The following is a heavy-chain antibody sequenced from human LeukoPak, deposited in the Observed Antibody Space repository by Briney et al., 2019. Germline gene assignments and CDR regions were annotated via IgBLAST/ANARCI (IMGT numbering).Heavy chain of an antibody. J-gene: IGHJ4*02. D-gene: IGHD2-2*01. CDR3: ARDGAYCSSTSCSPLNVY. CDR2: INPNSGGT. V-gene: IGHV1-2*02. CDR1: GYTFTGYY. Sequence: ASVKVSCKASGYTFTGYYMHWVRQAPGQGLEWMGWINPNSGGTNYAQKFQGRVTMTRDTSISTAYMELSRLRSDDTAVYYCARDGAYCSSTSCSPLNVYWGQGTLVTVSS.